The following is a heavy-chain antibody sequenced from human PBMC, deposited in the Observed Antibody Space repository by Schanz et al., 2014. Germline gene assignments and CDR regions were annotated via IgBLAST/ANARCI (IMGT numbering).Heavy chain of an antibody. CDR3: ARGRTFDY. CDR1: GGTFSTYP. J-gene: IGHJ4*02. V-gene: IGHV1-69*02. CDR2: IIPIHGIV. Sequence: QVQLVQSGAEVKKPGSSMTVSCKASGGTFSTYPINWLRQAPGQGLEWMGRIIPIHGIVNYAQRFQDRVRITADKSTSTAYMELSSLRSDDTAVYYCARGRTFDYWGQGTLVTVSS.